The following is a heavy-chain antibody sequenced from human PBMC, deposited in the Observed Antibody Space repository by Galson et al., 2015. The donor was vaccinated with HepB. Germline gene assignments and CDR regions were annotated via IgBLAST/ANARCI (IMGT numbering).Heavy chain of an antibody. D-gene: IGHD6-13*01. Sequence: SVKVSCKASGYTFTGYYMHWVRQAPGQGLEWMGWINPNSGGTNYAQKFQGRVTMTRDTSISTAYMELSRLRSDDTAVYYCARVSDDSSSWNNWFDPWGQGTLVTVSS. CDR3: ARVSDDSSSWNNWFDP. CDR1: GYTFTGYY. V-gene: IGHV1-2*02. CDR2: INPNSGGT. J-gene: IGHJ5*02.